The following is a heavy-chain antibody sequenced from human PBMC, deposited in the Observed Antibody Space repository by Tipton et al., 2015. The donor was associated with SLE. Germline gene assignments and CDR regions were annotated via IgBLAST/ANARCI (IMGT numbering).Heavy chain of an antibody. CDR1: GGSISSSSYY. CDR3: ARSAPFIVIVQGVITTQGIFDY. V-gene: IGHV4-39*07. J-gene: IGHJ4*02. D-gene: IGHD3-10*01. CDR2: IYYSGST. Sequence: TLSLTCTVSGGSISSSSYYWGWIRQPPGKGLEWIGSIYYSGSTYFNPSLKSRVSISVDTSKNQFSLNLASVTAADTAVYYCARSAPFIVIVQGVITTQGIFDYSGQGARVTLAS.